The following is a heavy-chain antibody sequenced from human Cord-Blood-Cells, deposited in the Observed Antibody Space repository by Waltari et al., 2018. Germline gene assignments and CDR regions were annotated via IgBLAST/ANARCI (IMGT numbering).Heavy chain of an antibody. CDR3: ARDQEWYFDL. CDR1: GGNFSSYA. CDR2: IIPIFGTA. V-gene: IGHV1-69*01. J-gene: IGHJ2*01. Sequence: VQLVQSGAEVKKPGSSVKVSCTAAGGNFSSYAHSWVRQAPGQWLEWRGGIIPIFGTANYAQKFQGRVTITADESTSTAYMELSSMRSEDTAVYYCARDQEWYFDLWGRGTLVSVSS.